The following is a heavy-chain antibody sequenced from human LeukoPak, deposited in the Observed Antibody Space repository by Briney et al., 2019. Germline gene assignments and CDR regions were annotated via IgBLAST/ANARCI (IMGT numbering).Heavy chain of an antibody. Sequence: GGSLRLSCAASGFPFSSYWMHWVRQAPGKGLVWVSRINTDGSSTSYADSVKGRFTISRDNAKNTLYLQMNSLRAEDTAVYYCARVSSSSWWALDYWGQGTLVTVSS. CDR1: GFPFSSYW. CDR3: ARVSSSSWWALDY. V-gene: IGHV3-74*01. J-gene: IGHJ4*02. D-gene: IGHD6-13*01. CDR2: INTDGSST.